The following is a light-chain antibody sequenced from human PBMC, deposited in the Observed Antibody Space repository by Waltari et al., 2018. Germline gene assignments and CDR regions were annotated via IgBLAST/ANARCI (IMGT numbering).Light chain of an antibody. J-gene: IGKJ4*01. V-gene: IGKV1-33*01. CDR3: QQYDNLPLT. CDR2: DAS. Sequence: QMNQALSSLSASVGYTVTITCQATKDIKKYLNWDQQKPGKAPKLLIYDASNVEAGVPSRFSGSRSGTDFTLTISSLQPEDFAIYFCQQYDNLPLTFGGGTKVEI. CDR1: KDIKKY.